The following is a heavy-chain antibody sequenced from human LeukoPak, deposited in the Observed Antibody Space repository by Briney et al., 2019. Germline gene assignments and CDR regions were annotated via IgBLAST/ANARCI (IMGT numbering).Heavy chain of an antibody. Sequence: PGGSLRLSCAASGFTFSSYAMSWVRQAPGKGLEWVSAISGSGGSTYYADSVKGRFTISRDNSKNTLYLQMNSLRAEDTAVYYCAKELGLPPPHRVSLWFGEPEPDSNGMDVWGQGTTVTVSS. CDR3: AKELGLPPPHRVSLWFGEPEPDSNGMDV. CDR2: ISGSGGST. CDR1: GFTFSSYA. V-gene: IGHV3-23*01. D-gene: IGHD3-10*01. J-gene: IGHJ6*02.